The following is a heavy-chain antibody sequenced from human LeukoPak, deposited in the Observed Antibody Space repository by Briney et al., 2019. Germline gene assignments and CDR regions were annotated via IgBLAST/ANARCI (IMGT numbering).Heavy chain of an antibody. V-gene: IGHV4-31*03. D-gene: IGHD7-27*01. CDR1: GGSITSAGYY. CDR3: ASLTGTSYLDY. CDR2: IYNSGTT. J-gene: IGHJ4*02. Sequence: SETLSLTCTVSGGSITSAGYYWSWIRQPPGKGLEWVGYIYNSGTTYYNPSLKSRVTVSEDTSKNQFSLKLSSVTAADTAVYFCASLTGTSYLDYWGQGTLVTVSS.